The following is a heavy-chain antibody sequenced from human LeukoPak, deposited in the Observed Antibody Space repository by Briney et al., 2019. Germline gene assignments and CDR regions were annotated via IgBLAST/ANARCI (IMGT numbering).Heavy chain of an antibody. CDR1: GFTFSSYG. CDR3: AKESGYYYYYYMDV. V-gene: IGHV3-30*02. Sequence: PGGSLRLSCAASGFTFSSYGMHWVRQAPGKGLEWVAFIRYDGINKYYADSVKGRFIISRDNSKNTLYLQMNSLRPEDTAVYYCAKESGYYYYYYMDVWGKGTTVTVSS. D-gene: IGHD1-26*01. J-gene: IGHJ6*03. CDR2: IRYDGINK.